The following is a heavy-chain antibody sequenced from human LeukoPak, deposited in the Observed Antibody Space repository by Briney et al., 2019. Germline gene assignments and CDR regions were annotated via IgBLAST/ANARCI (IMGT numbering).Heavy chain of an antibody. Sequence: PSETLSLTCTVSGGSISSSSYYWGWIRQPPGKGLEWIGSIYYSGSTYYNPSLKSRVTISVDTSKNQFPLKLSSVTAADTAVYYCASRSMVRGVLDYWGQGTLVTVSS. CDR2: IYYSGST. CDR3: ASRSMVRGVLDY. D-gene: IGHD3-10*01. J-gene: IGHJ4*02. CDR1: GGSISSSSYY. V-gene: IGHV4-39*01.